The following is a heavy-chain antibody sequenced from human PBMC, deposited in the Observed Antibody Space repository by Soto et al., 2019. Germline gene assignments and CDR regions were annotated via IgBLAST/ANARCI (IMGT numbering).Heavy chain of an antibody. D-gene: IGHD1-26*01. Sequence: GESLKISCTGFGYTFTTFWISWVLQMPGKGLEWMGRIDPRDSQTTYSPSFQGHVTISVDKSISTAYLQWDSLKASDTAMYYCARLFCSTDTCDSWFAPWGQGTLVTVSS. CDR1: GYTFTTFW. V-gene: IGHV5-10-1*01. CDR2: IDPRDSQT. CDR3: ARLFCSTDTCDSWFAP. J-gene: IGHJ5*02.